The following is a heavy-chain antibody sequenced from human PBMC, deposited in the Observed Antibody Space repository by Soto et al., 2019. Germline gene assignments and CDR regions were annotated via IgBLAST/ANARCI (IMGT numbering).Heavy chain of an antibody. CDR2: INPNNGAT. J-gene: IGHJ5*02. CDR3: ASHDPGARFDP. D-gene: IGHD1-1*01. CDR1: RYIFTAYF. V-gene: IGHV1-2*02. Sequence: QVQLVQSGAEVKKPGASVKVSCKAPRYIFTAYFMHWVRQAPGQGLEWMGWINPNNGATHYGLSFQGRVTMPRDTSISTAYMDLSSLRSDATAVYYCASHDPGARFDPWGQGTLVIVSS.